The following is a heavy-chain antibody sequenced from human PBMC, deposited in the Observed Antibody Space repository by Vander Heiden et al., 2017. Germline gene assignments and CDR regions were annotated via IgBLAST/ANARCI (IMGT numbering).Heavy chain of an antibody. Sequence: QVQLQQSGPGLVEPSQTLSLICGISGDSVSSNSVTWHWIRQSPSRGLEWLGRTWYRSKWYSDYAVSLKSRISINPDTSKNQVSLQVSSVTPEDTAVYYCARQGSISSISRGMDIWGQGTTTTVSS. V-gene: IGHV6-1*01. D-gene: IGHD6-6*01. CDR1: GDSVSSNSVT. J-gene: IGHJ6*02. CDR2: TWYRSKWYS. CDR3: ARQGSISSISRGMDI.